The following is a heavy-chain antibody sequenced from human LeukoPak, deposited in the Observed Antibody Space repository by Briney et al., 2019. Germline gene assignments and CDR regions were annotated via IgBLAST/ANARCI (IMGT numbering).Heavy chain of an antibody. CDR2: IYYSGST. Sequence: PSETLSLTCTVSGGSISSYYWSWIRQPPGKGLEWIGYIYYSGSTNYNPSLKSRVTISVDTSKNQFSLKLSPVTAADTAVYYCARHPVVTAQFDYWGQGTLVTVSS. V-gene: IGHV4-59*08. J-gene: IGHJ4*02. CDR3: ARHPVVTAQFDY. D-gene: IGHD2-21*02. CDR1: GGSISSYY.